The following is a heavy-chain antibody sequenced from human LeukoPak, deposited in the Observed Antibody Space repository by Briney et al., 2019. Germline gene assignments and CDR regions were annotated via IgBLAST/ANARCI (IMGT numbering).Heavy chain of an antibody. D-gene: IGHD6-19*01. V-gene: IGHV4-4*07. CDR3: AREFQQWLVYGALDI. CDR1: GGSISSYY. Sequence: SETLSLTCTVSGGSISSYYWSWIRQPAGKGLEWIGRIYTSGSTNYNPSLKSRVTISVDKSKNQFSLKLSSVTAADTAVYYCAREFQQWLVYGALDIWGQGTMVTVSS. CDR2: IYTSGST. J-gene: IGHJ3*02.